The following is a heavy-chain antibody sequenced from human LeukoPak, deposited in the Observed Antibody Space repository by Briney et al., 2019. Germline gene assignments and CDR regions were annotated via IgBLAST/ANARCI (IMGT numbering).Heavy chain of an antibody. D-gene: IGHD2-15*01. Sequence: SETLSLTCTVSGDSISSGDYYWSWIRQPAGKGLEWIGRISSSGSTNYNPSLKSRVTISVDTSKNQFSLKLSSVTAADTAVYYCVRDLGASGGSGSGSYYYYMDVWGKGTTVTISS. CDR2: ISSSGST. V-gene: IGHV4-61*02. CDR3: VRDLGASGGSGSGSYYYYMDV. CDR1: GDSISSGDYY. J-gene: IGHJ6*03.